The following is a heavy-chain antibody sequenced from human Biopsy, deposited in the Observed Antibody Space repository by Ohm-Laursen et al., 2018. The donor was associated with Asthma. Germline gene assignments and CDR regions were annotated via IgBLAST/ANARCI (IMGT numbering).Heavy chain of an antibody. CDR2: INPNSGAT. J-gene: IGHJ4*02. V-gene: IGHV1-2*06. CDR1: GYTFTSYG. D-gene: IGHD1-26*01. CDR3: ARDGPVGAPSDY. Sequence: ASVKVSCKASGYTFTSYGISWMRQAPGQGLEWMGRINPNSGATNYAQKFQGRVTMTRDTSISTAYMEVSRLRSDDTAVYYCARDGPVGAPSDYWGQGTLVTVSS.